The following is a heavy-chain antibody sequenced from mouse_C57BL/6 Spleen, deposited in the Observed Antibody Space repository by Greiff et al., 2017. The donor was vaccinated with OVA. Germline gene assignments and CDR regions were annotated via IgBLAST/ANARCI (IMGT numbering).Heavy chain of an antibody. Sequence: VQLQQSGAELARPGASVKMSCKASGYTFTSYTMHWVKQRPGQGLEWIGYINPSSGYTKYNQKFKDKATLTADKSSSTAYMQLSSRTSEASSVYYCATGGGFAYWGQGTLVTVSA. V-gene: IGHV1-4*01. J-gene: IGHJ3*01. CDR3: ATGGGFAY. CDR2: INPSSGYT. CDR1: GYTFTSYT.